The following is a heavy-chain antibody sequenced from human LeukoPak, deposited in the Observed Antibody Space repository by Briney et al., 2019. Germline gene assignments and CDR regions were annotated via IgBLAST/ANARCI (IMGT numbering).Heavy chain of an antibody. V-gene: IGHV3-9*01. Sequence: GGSLTLSCAASGFTFDDYAMHWVRQAPGKGLEWVAGISWNSGSIGYADSVKGLFTISRDTAKNSLYLQMNRLRAEATAFYYCAKDLGARPYYDSWRGYYLPYYYGMDVWGQATTVTVSS. CDR2: ISWNSGSI. CDR3: AKDLGARPYYDSWRGYYLPYYYGMDV. D-gene: IGHD3-3*01. J-gene: IGHJ6*02. CDR1: GFTFDDYA.